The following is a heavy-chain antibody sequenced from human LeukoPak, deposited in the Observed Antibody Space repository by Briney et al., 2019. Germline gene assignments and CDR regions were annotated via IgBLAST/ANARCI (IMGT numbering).Heavy chain of an antibody. CDR1: GYTFTGYY. J-gene: IGHJ6*02. CDR2: INPNSGGT. Sequence: GASVKVSCKASGYTFTGYYMHWVRQAPGQGLEWMGWINPNSGGTKYAQTFKGRVTMTRDTSISTAYMELSSLGSDDTAVYYCARDGDTYGYYYYGLDVWGQGTTVTVSS. CDR3: ARDGDTYGYYYYGLDV. D-gene: IGHD5-18*01. V-gene: IGHV1-2*02.